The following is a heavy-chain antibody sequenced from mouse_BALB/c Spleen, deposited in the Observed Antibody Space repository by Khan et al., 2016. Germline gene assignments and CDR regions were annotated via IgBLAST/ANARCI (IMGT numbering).Heavy chain of an antibody. CDR1: GYSITSDYA. V-gene: IGHV3-2*02. J-gene: IGHJ3*01. CDR3: AKGRRKAWFAY. Sequence: EVELVESGPGLVKPSQSLSLTCTVTGYSITSDYAWNWIRQFPGNKLEWMGYISYSGYTTYNPSLKSRISITRDTSKNQFFLQLNSVTTEDTATXYCAKGRRKAWFAYWGQGTLVTVSA. CDR2: ISYSGYT.